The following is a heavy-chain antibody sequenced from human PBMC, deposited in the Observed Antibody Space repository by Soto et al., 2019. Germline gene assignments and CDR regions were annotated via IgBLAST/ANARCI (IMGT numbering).Heavy chain of an antibody. CDR3: ARQDTSRCYEDRSYFGMDV. D-gene: IGHD2-2*01. CDR2: IIPVFGTT. J-gene: IGHJ6*02. CDR1: GGTFMKYS. Sequence: QVQLVQSGAEVQKPGSSVRVSCKAPGGTFMKYSISWVRQAPGQGLEWMGEIIPVFGTTNYAQKFQGRVTITAGDSTSEAYMHLSSLTSEDTAVYFCARQDTSRCYEDRSYFGMDVWGQGATVTVSS. V-gene: IGHV1-69*01.